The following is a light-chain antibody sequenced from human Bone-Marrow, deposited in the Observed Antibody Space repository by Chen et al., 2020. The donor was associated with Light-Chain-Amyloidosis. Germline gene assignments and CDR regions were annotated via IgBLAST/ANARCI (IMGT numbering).Light chain of an antibody. Sequence: DILITQTPLSMSVTPGQPASISCKSSQTLLHKNGKTYLYWYVQKSGQPPHLLMYEVSNRFSGVPLRFSGSGSGTDFTLEISRVEAEDAGIYFCMQSKHLPYTFGPVIRLEIK. V-gene: IGKV2D-29*01. CDR2: EVS. CDR3: MQSKHLPYT. J-gene: IGKJ2*01. CDR1: QTLLHKNGKTY.